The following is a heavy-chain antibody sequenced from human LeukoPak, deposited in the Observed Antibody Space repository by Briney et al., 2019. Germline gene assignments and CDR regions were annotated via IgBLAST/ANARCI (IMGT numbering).Heavy chain of an antibody. V-gene: IGHV3-30*18. D-gene: IGHD1-26*01. Sequence: QAGGSLRLSCAASGFTFSSYAMHWVRQAPGKGLEWVAVISYDGSNKYYADSVKGRFTISRDNSKNTLYLQVNSLRAEDTAVYYCAKENREGDFDYWGQGTLVTVSS. CDR1: GFTFSSYA. J-gene: IGHJ4*02. CDR2: ISYDGSNK. CDR3: AKENREGDFDY.